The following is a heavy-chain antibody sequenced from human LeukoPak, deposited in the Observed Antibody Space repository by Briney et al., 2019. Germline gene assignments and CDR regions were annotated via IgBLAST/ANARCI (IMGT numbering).Heavy chain of an antibody. J-gene: IGHJ2*01. CDR1: GGSISSGGYS. D-gene: IGHD2-2*01. CDR2: IYYSGST. CDR3: ARDRYCSSTSCHRGVRYFDL. Sequence: SETLSLTCAVSGGSISSGGYSCSWIRQPPGKGLEWIGYIYYSGSTNYNPSLKSRVTISVDTSKNQFSLKLSSVTAADTAVYYCARDRYCSSTSCHRGVRYFDLWGRGTLVTVSS. V-gene: IGHV4-61*08.